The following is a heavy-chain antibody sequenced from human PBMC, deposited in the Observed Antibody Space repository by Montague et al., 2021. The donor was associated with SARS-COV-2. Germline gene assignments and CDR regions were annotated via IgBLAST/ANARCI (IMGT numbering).Heavy chain of an antibody. D-gene: IGHD6-13*01. CDR1: GGSISSSSYY. CDR2: IYYSGST. CDR3: ARVGRQQLVRLSGMYV. V-gene: IGHV4-39*07. J-gene: IGHJ6*02. Sequence: SETLSLTCTVSGGSISSSSYYWGWIRQPPGKGLEWIGSIYYSGSTYYNPSRKGRVTIAVDTSKNQFSLKLSSVTAADTAVYYCARVGRQQLVRLSGMYVWGPGTPVTVSS.